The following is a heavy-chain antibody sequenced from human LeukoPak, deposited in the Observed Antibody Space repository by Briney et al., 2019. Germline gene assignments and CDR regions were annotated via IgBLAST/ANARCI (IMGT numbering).Heavy chain of an antibody. CDR1: GFTVSSNY. D-gene: IGHD3-10*01. CDR2: IYSGGST. Sequence: GGSLRLSCAASGFTVSSNYMSWVRQAPGKGLEWVSVIYSGGSTYYADSVKGRFTISRDNSKNTLYLQMNSLRAEDTAVYYCARERYYYGSGSSFDYWGQGTLVTVSS. CDR3: ARERYYYGSGSSFDY. J-gene: IGHJ4*02. V-gene: IGHV3-53*01.